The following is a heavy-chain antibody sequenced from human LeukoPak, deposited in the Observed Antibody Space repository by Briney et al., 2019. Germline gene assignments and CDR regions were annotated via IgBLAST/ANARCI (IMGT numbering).Heavy chain of an antibody. Sequence: VASVKVSCKASGYTFTSYYMHWVRQAPGQGLEWMGRIIPILGIANYAQKFQGRVTITADKSTSTAYMELSSLRSEDTAVYYCARDPHAGYYGSGSYSGDDYWGQGTLVTVSS. V-gene: IGHV1-69*04. J-gene: IGHJ4*02. CDR1: GYTFTSYY. D-gene: IGHD3-10*01. CDR3: ARDPHAGYYGSGSYSGDDY. CDR2: IIPILGIA.